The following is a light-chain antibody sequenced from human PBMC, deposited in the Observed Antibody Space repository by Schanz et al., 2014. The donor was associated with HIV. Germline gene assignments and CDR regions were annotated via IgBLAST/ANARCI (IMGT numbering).Light chain of an antibody. Sequence: SSELTQPPSVSVSPGQTASITCSGDKLGDKYACWYQQKPCQSPVLVIYQDSKRPSGIPERFSGSNSGNTATLTISGTQAMDEADYYCQAWDSSTPCVFGTGTKLTVL. CDR3: QAWDSSTPCV. CDR1: KLGDKY. CDR2: QDS. V-gene: IGLV3-1*01. J-gene: IGLJ1*01.